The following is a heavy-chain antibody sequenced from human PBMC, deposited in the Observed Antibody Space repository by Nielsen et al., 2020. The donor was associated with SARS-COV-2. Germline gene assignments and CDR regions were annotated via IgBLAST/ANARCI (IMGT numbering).Heavy chain of an antibody. J-gene: IGHJ5*02. V-gene: IGHV5-10-1*01. Sequence: GESLKISCQGSGYSFTSYWIGWVRQMPGKGLEWMGRIDPSDSYTNYSPSFQGHVTISADKSISTAYLQWSSLKASDTAMYYCARRPITYNGWFDPWGQGTLVTVSS. D-gene: IGHD5-24*01. CDR1: GYSFTSYW. CDR3: ARRPITYNGWFDP. CDR2: IDPSDSYT.